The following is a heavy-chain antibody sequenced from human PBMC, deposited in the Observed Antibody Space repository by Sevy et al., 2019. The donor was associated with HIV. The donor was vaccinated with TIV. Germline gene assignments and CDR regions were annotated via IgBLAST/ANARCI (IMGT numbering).Heavy chain of an antibody. Sequence: GGSLRLSCADSGFTFSSYTMNWVRQALGKGLEWVSSISASGTYIDYADSVKGRFTISRDNAKNSLYLQMNSLRPEDTAIYYCARGTHDYGDFEGYGMDVWGQGTTVTVSS. D-gene: IGHD4-17*01. CDR2: ISASGTYI. CDR1: GFTFSSYT. CDR3: ARGTHDYGDFEGYGMDV. J-gene: IGHJ6*02. V-gene: IGHV3-21*01.